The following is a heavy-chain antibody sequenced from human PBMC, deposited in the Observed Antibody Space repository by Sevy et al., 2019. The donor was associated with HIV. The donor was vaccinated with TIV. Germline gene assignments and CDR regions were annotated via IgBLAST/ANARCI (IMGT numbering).Heavy chain of an antibody. Sequence: ASVKVSCKVSGNTLTDISIHWVRQAPGKGLEWMVSFDPEDGETTYAQNFQDRVIVTEDTSTDTAYMELSSLRFEDTAVYYCASTRDYFDNSASYFDYWGQGTLVTVSS. D-gene: IGHD3-22*01. CDR3: ASTRDYFDNSASYFDY. V-gene: IGHV1-24*01. CDR2: FDPEDGET. CDR1: GNTLTDIS. J-gene: IGHJ4*02.